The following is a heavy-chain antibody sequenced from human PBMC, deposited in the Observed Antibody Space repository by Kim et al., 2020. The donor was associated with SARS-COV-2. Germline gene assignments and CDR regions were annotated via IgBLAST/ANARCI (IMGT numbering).Heavy chain of an antibody. J-gene: IGHJ4*02. CDR3: AREGYSSGWYEF. D-gene: IGHD6-19*01. Sequence: GGSLRLSCAASGFTFSSYSMNWVRQAPGKGLEWVSSISSSSSYIYYADSVKGRFTISRDNAKNSLYLQMNSLRAEATAVYYCAREGYSSGWYEFWGQGTLGTVSS. CDR1: GFTFSSYS. V-gene: IGHV3-21*01. CDR2: ISSSSSYI.